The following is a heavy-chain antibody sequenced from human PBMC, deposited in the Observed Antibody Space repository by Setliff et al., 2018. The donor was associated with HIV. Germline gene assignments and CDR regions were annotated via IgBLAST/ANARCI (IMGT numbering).Heavy chain of an antibody. V-gene: IGHV4-34*01. D-gene: IGHD6-19*01. J-gene: IGHJ6*02. CDR2: INHSGDT. CDR1: GGSFSGYY. CDR3: AREEKLSAVAGTMYYYYAMDV. Sequence: SETLSLTCAVYGGSFSGYYWSWIRQPPGKGLEWIGEINHSGDTNYNPSLKSRVTISVDTSKNQLSLKLSSVTAADTAVYYCAREEKLSAVAGTMYYYYAMDVWGQGTTVTVSS.